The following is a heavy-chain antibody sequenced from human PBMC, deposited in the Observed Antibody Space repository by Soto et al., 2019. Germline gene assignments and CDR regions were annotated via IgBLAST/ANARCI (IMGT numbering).Heavy chain of an antibody. V-gene: IGHV4-30-4*01. CDR1: GGSISSGDYY. CDR3: ARDSAAGLNWFDP. CDR2: IYYSGST. D-gene: IGHD6-13*01. J-gene: IGHJ5*02. Sequence: SETLSLTCTVSGGSISSGDYYWSWIRQPPGKGLEWIGYIYYSGSTYYNPSLKSRVTISVDTSKNRFSLKLISVTAADTAVYYCARDSAAGLNWFDPWGQGTLVTVSS.